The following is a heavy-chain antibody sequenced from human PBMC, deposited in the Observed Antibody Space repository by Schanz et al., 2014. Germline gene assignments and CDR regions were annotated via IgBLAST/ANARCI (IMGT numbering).Heavy chain of an antibody. Sequence: QVQLVQSGAEVKKPGASVKVSCQASGYTFTGYYMHWVRQAPGQELEWMGQINPNSGATIYAQNFQGRVTMTRDTSISTAYMELSRLRSDDTAVYYCARGLVRYFDYWGQGTLVTVSS. D-gene: IGHD2-8*02. CDR1: GYTFTGYY. V-gene: IGHV1-2*06. CDR2: INPNSGAT. CDR3: ARGLVRYFDY. J-gene: IGHJ4*02.